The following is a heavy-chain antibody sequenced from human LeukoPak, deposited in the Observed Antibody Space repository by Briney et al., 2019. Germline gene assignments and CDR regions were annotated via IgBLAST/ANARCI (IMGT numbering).Heavy chain of an antibody. CDR3: ARQYETGQGWFDP. D-gene: IGHD1-14*01. Sequence: ASVKVSCKASGYTFTGYYMLWVRQAPGQGLEWMGWINPNSGGTNYAQKFQGRVTMTRDTSISTAYMELSRLRSDDTAVYYCARQYETGQGWFDPWGQGTLVTVSS. V-gene: IGHV1-2*02. CDR1: GYTFTGYY. J-gene: IGHJ5*02. CDR2: INPNSGGT.